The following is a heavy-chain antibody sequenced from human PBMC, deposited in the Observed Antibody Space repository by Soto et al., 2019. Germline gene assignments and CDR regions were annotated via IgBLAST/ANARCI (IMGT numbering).Heavy chain of an antibody. CDR1: GYTFTNND. Sequence: GASVKVSCKASGYTFTNNDVSWVRQATGQGLEWMGWVNPGRGDTGYAPKFQGRLTMTRDISIATAYMELNSLTSEDTAIYYCARMASFGSLNWFDPWGQGTLVTVSS. D-gene: IGHD5-18*01. CDR2: VNPGRGDT. J-gene: IGHJ5*02. CDR3: ARMASFGSLNWFDP. V-gene: IGHV1-8*01.